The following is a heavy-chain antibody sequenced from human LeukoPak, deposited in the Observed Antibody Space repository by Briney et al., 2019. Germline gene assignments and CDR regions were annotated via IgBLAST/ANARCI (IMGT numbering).Heavy chain of an antibody. CDR3: TSGYSSGWEADWLAP. Sequence: GGSLRLSCAASGLTFSGSAMHGVRQASGKGLEWVGRIISKDNSYATAYAASVKGKFTISRDDSKNTAYLQMNRLKTEDTAVYYCTSGYSSGWEADWLAPWGQGTLVTVSS. D-gene: IGHD6-19*01. V-gene: IGHV3-73*01. CDR1: GLTFSGSA. J-gene: IGHJ5*02. CDR2: IISKDNSYAT.